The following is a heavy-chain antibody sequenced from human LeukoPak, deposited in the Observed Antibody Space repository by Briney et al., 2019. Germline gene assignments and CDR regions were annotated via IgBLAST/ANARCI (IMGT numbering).Heavy chain of an antibody. Sequence: SETLSLTCTVSGGSISSYYWSWIRQPPGKGLEWIGYIYYSGSTNYNPSLKSRVTISVDTSKNQFSLKLSAVTAADTAVYCCARLMTYYDILTGCPRQFDYWGQGTLVTVSS. V-gene: IGHV4-59*01. CDR2: IYYSGST. CDR3: ARLMTYYDILTGCPRQFDY. D-gene: IGHD3-9*01. CDR1: GGSISSYY. J-gene: IGHJ4*02.